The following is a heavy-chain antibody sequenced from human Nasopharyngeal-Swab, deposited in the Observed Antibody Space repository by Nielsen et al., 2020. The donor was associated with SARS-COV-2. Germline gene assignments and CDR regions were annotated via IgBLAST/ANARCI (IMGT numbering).Heavy chain of an antibody. V-gene: IGHV1-69*10. CDR2: IIPILGIA. Sequence: SVKVSCKVSGYTLTELSMHWVRQAPGQGLEWMGGIIPILGIANYAQKFQGRVTITADKSTSTAYMELSSLRSEDTAVYYCARDFISGYDFWSGYWDGGGSPGCYMDVWGKGTTVTVSS. J-gene: IGHJ6*03. CDR1: GYTLTELS. D-gene: IGHD3-3*01. CDR3: ARDFISGYDFWSGYWDGGGSPGCYMDV.